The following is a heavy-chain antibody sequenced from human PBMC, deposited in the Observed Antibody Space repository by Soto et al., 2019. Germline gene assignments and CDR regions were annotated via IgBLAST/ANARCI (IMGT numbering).Heavy chain of an antibody. V-gene: IGHV3-21*01. D-gene: IGHD2-21*01. J-gene: IGHJ6*02. CDR1: GFTFSSFS. Sequence: EVSLVESGGGLVKPGGSLRLSCAASGFTFSSFSMNWVRQAPGKGLEWVSSISSTSSNIYHADSLKGRFTISRDNAQKSLYLQMNSLRAEDTAVYYCARSPPWTPLFRGGMDVWGQGTTVIVAS. CDR2: ISSTSSNI. CDR3: ARSPPWTPLFRGGMDV.